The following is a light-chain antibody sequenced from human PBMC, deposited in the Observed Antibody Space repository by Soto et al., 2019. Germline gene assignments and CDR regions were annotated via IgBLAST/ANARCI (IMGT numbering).Light chain of an antibody. CDR2: GAS. Sequence: EIVLTQSPGTLSLSPGERATLSCRASQSVSSSYLAGYQQKPGQAPRLLIYGASSRATGIPDRFSGSGSGTDFTLTISRLETEDFAVYYCQQYGSSPMYTFGQGTKLEIK. CDR1: QSVSSSY. J-gene: IGKJ2*01. V-gene: IGKV3-20*01. CDR3: QQYGSSPMYT.